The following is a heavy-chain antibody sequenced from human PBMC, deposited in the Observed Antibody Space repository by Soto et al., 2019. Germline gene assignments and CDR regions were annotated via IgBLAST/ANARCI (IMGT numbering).Heavy chain of an antibody. J-gene: IGHJ4*02. Sequence: WTWIRQSPEKGLEWIGEVNHSGTTYYNPSLKTRVTISVHTPKNQFSLKMSSVTAPDTAVYYCARGIGYCSSINCYSSRRLRFDSWGQGTLVTVSS. D-gene: IGHD2-2*01. V-gene: IGHV4-34*01. CDR2: VNHSGTT. CDR3: ARGIGYCSSINCYSSRRLRFDS.